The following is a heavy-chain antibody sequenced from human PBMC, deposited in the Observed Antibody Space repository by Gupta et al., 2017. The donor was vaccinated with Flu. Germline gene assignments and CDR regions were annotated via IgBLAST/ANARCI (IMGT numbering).Heavy chain of an antibody. J-gene: IGHJ4*02. D-gene: IGHD5-18*01. CDR1: RGSLTSGSFY. V-gene: IGHV4-61*02. CDR2: IYSSGST. CDR3: ARDFIVGSLAGYSSAYYFDY. Sequence: QVQLQESGPRLAKPSQTLSLTCTVSRGSLTSGSFYWSWIRQPAGKGLEWIGRIYSSGSTNYNPSLRSRVTMSVDTSKNQFSLILKSVTAADTAVYFCARDFIVGSLAGYSSAYYFDYWGQGVQVTVSS.